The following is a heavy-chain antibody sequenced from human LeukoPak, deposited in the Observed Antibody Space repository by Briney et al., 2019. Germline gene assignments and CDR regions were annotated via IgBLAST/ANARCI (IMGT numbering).Heavy chain of an antibody. J-gene: IGHJ4*02. D-gene: IGHD4-17*01. CDR2: IWYDGSKK. CDR3: AKALLRSDRAYYFDD. Sequence: GRSLRLSCVASGFTFSSYGIHWVRQAPGKGMEWVAVIWYDGSKKYYADSVKDRFTISRDNSKNTLYLQMYSLRDEDTAVYYCAKALLRSDRAYYFDDWGQGTLVTVSS. CDR1: GFTFSSYG. V-gene: IGHV3-33*06.